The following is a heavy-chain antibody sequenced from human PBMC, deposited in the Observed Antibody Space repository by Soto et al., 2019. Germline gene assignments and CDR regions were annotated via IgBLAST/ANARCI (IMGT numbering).Heavy chain of an antibody. CDR1: GFTFSSYS. Sequence: EVQLVESGGGLVKPGGSLRLSCAASGFTFSSYSMNWVRQAPGKGLEWVSSIGSSNNYIKYADSVKGRFTISRDNAKNALYLQMNSLRAEDTAVYYCARPIYDFWSGYLPAFDPWGQGTLVTVSS. CDR2: IGSSNNYI. D-gene: IGHD3-3*01. V-gene: IGHV3-21*01. CDR3: ARPIYDFWSGYLPAFDP. J-gene: IGHJ5*02.